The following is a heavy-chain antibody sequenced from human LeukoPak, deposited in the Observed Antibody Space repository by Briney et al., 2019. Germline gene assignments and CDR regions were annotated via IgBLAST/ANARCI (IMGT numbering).Heavy chain of an antibody. CDR1: GYSFTSYW. CDR2: IYPGDSDT. D-gene: IGHD4-23*01. V-gene: IGHV5-51*01. Sequence: GESLKISCKGSGYSFTSYWIAWVRQMPGKGLEWMGIIYPGDSDTRYSPSFQGQVTISANKSISTAYLQWSSLKASDTAMYYCASWPWEPNNDYGGQLPFDYWGQGTLVTVSS. CDR3: ASWPWEPNNDYGGQLPFDY. J-gene: IGHJ4*02.